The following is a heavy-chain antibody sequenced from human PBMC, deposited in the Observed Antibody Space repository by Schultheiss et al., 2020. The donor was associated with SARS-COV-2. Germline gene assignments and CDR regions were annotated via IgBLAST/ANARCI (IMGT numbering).Heavy chain of an antibody. CDR2: IYYSGST. J-gene: IGHJ4*02. Sequence: SQTLSLTCAVYGGSFSGYYWGWIRQPPGKGLEWIGSIYYSGSTYYNPSLKSRVTISVDTSKNQFSLKLSSVTAADTAVYYCARGAAPRETTYYYHSSGYYYFDYWGQGTLVTVSS. CDR1: GGSFSGYY. V-gene: IGHV4-34*01. CDR3: ARGAAPRETTYYYHSSGYYYFDY. D-gene: IGHD3-22*01.